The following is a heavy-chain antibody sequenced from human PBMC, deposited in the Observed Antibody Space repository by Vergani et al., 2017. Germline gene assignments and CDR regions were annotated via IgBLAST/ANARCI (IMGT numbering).Heavy chain of an antibody. D-gene: IGHD6-13*01. J-gene: IGHJ4*02. V-gene: IGHV3-23*01. Sequence: EVQLLESGGGLVQPGGSLRLSCAASGFTFSSYAMSWVRQAPGKGLEWVSAIGGSGGSTYSADSVKGRFTISRDNSKNTLYLQMNSLRAEDTAVYYCAKPQYSSSWYEGDYWGQGTLVTVSS. CDR2: IGGSGGST. CDR3: AKPQYSSSWYEGDY. CDR1: GFTFSSYA.